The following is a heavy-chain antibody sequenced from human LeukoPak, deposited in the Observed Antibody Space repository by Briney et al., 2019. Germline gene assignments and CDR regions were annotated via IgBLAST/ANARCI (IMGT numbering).Heavy chain of an antibody. CDR3: ARVVLNYGSIYMDV. CDR1: GFTVSSNY. J-gene: IGHJ6*03. Sequence: QPGGSLRLSCAASGFTVSSNYMSWVRQAPGKGLEWVSVIYSGGSTYYADSVKGRFTISRDNSKNTLYLQMNSLRAEDTAVYYCARVVLNYGSIYMDVWGKGTTVTISS. V-gene: IGHV3-53*01. D-gene: IGHD3-10*01. CDR2: IYSGGST.